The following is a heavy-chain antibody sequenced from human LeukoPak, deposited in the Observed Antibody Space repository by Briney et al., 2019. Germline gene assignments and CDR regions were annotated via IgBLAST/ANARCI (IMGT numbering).Heavy chain of an antibody. D-gene: IGHD6-6*01. CDR3: ARSGIAARPDFWYFDL. J-gene: IGHJ2*01. CDR2: IIPIFGTA. CDR1: GGTFSSYA. Sequence: ASVKVSCKASGGTFSSYAISWVRQAPGQGLEWMGGIIPIFGTANYAQKFQGRVTITADKSTSTAYMELSSLRSEDTAVYYCARSGIAARPDFWYFDLWGRGTLVTVSS. V-gene: IGHV1-69*06.